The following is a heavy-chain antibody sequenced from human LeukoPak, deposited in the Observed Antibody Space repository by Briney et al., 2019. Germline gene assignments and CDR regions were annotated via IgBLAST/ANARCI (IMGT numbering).Heavy chain of an antibody. Sequence: SETLSLTCTVSGDSITHSYWRWLRHSAGRGREGVGRIHATGTTNYNPSFKSRVSLSLDMPTSQFSLTLSAVTVADTATYYCARIFDRDVWGQGALVTVS. V-gene: IGHV4-4*07. J-gene: IGHJ3*01. CDR2: IHATGTT. D-gene: IGHD3-22*01. CDR3: ARIFDRDV. CDR1: GDSITHSY.